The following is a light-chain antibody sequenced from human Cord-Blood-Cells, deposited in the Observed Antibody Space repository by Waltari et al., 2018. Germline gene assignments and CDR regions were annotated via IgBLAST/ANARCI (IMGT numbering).Light chain of an antibody. V-gene: IGLV2-14*01. CDR2: DVS. Sequence: QSALTQPASVSGSPGQSITISCTGTSSDVGGYNYVSWYQQHPGKAPKLMIYDVSKRPSGVSNRFSGSKSDNTAYLTISGLQAEDEADYYCSSYTSSSTLVFGGGTKLTVL. J-gene: IGLJ2*01. CDR3: SSYTSSSTLV. CDR1: SSDVGGYNY.